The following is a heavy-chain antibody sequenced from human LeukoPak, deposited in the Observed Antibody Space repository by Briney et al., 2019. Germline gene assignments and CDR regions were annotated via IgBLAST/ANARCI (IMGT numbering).Heavy chain of an antibody. J-gene: IGHJ4*02. Sequence: SGTLSLTCTVSGASMSTHYWSWLRQPPGKGLEWIGYLLDSWRTKDNPSLQSRVTLSADTSKNQFSLRLTSMTAADTAVYYCATIRRGSIYGYFDFWGQGILVTVSS. D-gene: IGHD5-18*01. CDR1: GASMSTHY. V-gene: IGHV4-59*11. CDR3: ATIRRGSIYGYFDF. CDR2: LLDSWRT.